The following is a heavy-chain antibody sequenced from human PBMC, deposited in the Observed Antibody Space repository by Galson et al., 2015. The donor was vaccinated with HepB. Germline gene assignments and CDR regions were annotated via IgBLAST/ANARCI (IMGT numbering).Heavy chain of an antibody. D-gene: IGHD1-26*01. CDR3: AKEGLGSYYGGYYFDY. V-gene: IGHV3-30*18. Sequence: SLRLSCAASGFTFSSYGMHWVRQAPGKGLEWVAVISYDGSNKYYADSVKGRFTISRDNSKNTLYLQMNSLRAEDTAVYYCAKEGLGSYYGGYYFDYWGQGTLVTVSS. CDR2: ISYDGSNK. J-gene: IGHJ4*02. CDR1: GFTFSSYG.